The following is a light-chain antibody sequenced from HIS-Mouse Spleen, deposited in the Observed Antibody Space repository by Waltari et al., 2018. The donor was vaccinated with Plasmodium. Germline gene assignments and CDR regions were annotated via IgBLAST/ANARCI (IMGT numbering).Light chain of an antibody. CDR3: QQYNSWSFT. V-gene: IGKV3-15*01. CDR2: GAS. Sequence: EIVMTQSPATLSVSPGERATLSCRASPSVSSNLAWYQPKPGQAPRLLIYGASTRATGIPARFSGSGSGTEFTLTISSLQSEDFAVYYCQQYNSWSFTFGHGTKVDIK. CDR1: PSVSSN. J-gene: IGKJ3*01.